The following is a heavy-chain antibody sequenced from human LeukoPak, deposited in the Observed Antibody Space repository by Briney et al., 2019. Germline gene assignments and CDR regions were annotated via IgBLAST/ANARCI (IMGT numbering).Heavy chain of an antibody. D-gene: IGHD2-2*01. CDR1: GASISSSNW. CDR2: IFHAGTT. CDR3: MRTYCSNISCFYFDY. J-gene: IGHJ4*02. V-gene: IGHV4-4*03. Sequence: PLETLSVTCAVSGASISSSNWWSWARQPPGKGLEWIGEIFHAGTTNYNPSLQSRVTISVDNSRNQFSLKLTSVTAADTAVYYCMRTYCSNISCFYFDYWGQGTLVSVSS.